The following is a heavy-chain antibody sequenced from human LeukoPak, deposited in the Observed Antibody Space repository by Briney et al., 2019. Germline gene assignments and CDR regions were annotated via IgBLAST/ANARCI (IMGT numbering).Heavy chain of an antibody. Sequence: PSETLSFTCTVSGGSISSYYWSWIRQPPGEGLEWIGYIYYSGSTNYNPSLKSRVTISVDTSKNQFSLKLNSVTAADTAVYYCATMGYYGSGSYDYWGQGTLVTVSS. D-gene: IGHD3-10*01. V-gene: IGHV4-59*01. CDR3: ATMGYYGSGSYDY. J-gene: IGHJ4*02. CDR1: GGSISSYY. CDR2: IYYSGST.